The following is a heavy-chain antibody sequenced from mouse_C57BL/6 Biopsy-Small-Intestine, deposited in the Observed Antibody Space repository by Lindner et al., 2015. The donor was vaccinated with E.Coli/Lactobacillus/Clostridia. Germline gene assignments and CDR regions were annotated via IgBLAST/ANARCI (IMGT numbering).Heavy chain of an antibody. CDR1: GYSFTGYF. Sequence: VQLQESGPELVKPGASVKISCKASGYSFTGYFMHWVKQSPEKSLEWIGEINPSTGGAIYNQKFKGQGHIVCSKSSSTAYMQLKSLTSEDSAVYYCARFEIYHGDFGGAMDYWGSREPQSPSPQ. V-gene: IGHV1-42*01. J-gene: IGHJ4*01. CDR2: INPSTGGA. D-gene: IGHD2-13*01. CDR3: ARFEIYHGDFGGAMDY.